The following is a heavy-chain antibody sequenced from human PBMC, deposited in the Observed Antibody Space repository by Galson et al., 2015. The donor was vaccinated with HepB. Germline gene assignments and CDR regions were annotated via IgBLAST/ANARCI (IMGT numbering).Heavy chain of an antibody. CDR3: ANVRGYSYGNTAFDI. CDR2: ISGSGGST. J-gene: IGHJ3*02. D-gene: IGHD5-18*01. V-gene: IGHV3-23*01. CDR1: GFTFSSYA. Sequence: SLRLSCAASGFTFSSYAMSWARQAPGKGLEWVSAISGSGGSTYYADSVKGRFTISRDNSKNTLYLQMNSLRAEDTAVYYCANVRGYSYGNTAFDIWGQGTMVTVSS.